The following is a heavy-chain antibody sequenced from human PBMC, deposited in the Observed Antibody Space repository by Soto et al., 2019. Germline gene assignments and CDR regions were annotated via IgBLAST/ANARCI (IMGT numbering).Heavy chain of an antibody. D-gene: IGHD5-18*01. CDR1: GFTFSSYW. V-gene: IGHV3-7*01. CDR3: ARDQDGYSYGLYYYYYMDV. CDR2: IKQDGSEK. Sequence: GGSLRLSCAASGFTFSSYWMSWVRQAPGKGLEWVANIKQDGSEKYYVDSVKGRFTISRDNAKNSLYLQMNSLRAEDTAVYYCARDQDGYSYGLYYYYYMDVWGKGTTVTVSS. J-gene: IGHJ6*03.